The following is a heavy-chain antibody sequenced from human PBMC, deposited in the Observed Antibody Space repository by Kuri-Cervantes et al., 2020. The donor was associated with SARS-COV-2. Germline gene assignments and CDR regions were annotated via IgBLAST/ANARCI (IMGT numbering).Heavy chain of an antibody. CDR1: GFTFSNAC. CDR2: ISTGGSYI. Sequence: GESLKISCAASGFTFSNACMNWVRQAPGKGLKWVSTISTGGSYIYYADSVKGRFTISRDNANNSLYLQIDSLRAEDTAVYYCARGDYNVLTGYAAYYYYMDVWGKGTTVTVSS. CDR3: ARGDYNVLTGYAAYYYYMDV. J-gene: IGHJ6*03. V-gene: IGHV3-21*01. D-gene: IGHD3/OR15-3a*01.